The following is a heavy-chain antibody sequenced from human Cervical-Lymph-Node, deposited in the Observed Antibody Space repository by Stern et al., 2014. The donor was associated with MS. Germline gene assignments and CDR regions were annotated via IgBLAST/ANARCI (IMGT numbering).Heavy chain of an antibody. CDR1: GFTFSSYS. CDR3: ARGGVITLDDAFDI. D-gene: IGHD3-22*01. V-gene: IGHV3-21*01. J-gene: IGHJ3*02. CDR2: ISSSSSYI. Sequence: EVQLVESGGGLVKPGGSLRLSCAASGFTFSSYSMNWVRQAPGKGLEWVSSISSSSSYIYYADSVKGRFTISRDNAKNSLYLQMNSLRAEDTAVYYCARGGVITLDDAFDIWGQGTMVTVSS.